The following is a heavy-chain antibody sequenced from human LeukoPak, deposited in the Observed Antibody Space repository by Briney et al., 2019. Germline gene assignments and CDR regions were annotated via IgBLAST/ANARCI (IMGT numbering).Heavy chain of an antibody. CDR2: IYYSGST. Sequence: SETLSLTCTVSGGSISGSSYYWGWIRQSPGKGLEWIGSIYYSGSTYYNPSLKSRVTISVDTSKNQFSLKMTSVTAADTAVYYSARHLGTRGDWFDPWGQGTLVTVSS. V-gene: IGHV4-39*01. D-gene: IGHD7-27*01. CDR1: GGSISGSSYY. CDR3: ARHLGTRGDWFDP. J-gene: IGHJ5*02.